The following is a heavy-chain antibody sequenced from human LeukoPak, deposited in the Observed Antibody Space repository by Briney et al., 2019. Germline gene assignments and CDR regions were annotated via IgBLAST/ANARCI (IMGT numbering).Heavy chain of an antibody. CDR2: IYYSGST. D-gene: IGHD3-10*01. CDR3: ARVASRGQIDY. J-gene: IGHJ4*02. Sequence: KPSETLSLTCTVSGGSISSYYWSWIRQPPGKGLEWIGYIYYSGSTYYNPSLKSRVTISVDTSKNQFSLKLSSVTAADTAVYYCARVASRGQIDYWGQGTLVTVSS. V-gene: IGHV4-30-4*08. CDR1: GGSISSYY.